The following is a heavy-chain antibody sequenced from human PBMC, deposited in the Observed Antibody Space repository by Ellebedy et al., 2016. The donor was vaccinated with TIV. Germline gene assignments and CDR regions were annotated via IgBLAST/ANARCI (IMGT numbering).Heavy chain of an antibody. CDR1: GYTFTTYY. V-gene: IGHV1-2*02. CDR2: INPNSGGT. CDR3: ATLPYISRSSAY. D-gene: IGHD6-19*01. J-gene: IGHJ4*02. Sequence: ASVKVSCKASGYTFTTYYIHWVRQAPGQGLEWMGWINPNSGGTNYAQKFQGRVTMISDTSTRTGYMELNSLTSDDTAVYYCATLPYISRSSAYWGQGTLVTVSS.